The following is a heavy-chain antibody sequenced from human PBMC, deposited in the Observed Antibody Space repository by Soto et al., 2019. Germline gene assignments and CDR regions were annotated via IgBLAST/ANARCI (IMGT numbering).Heavy chain of an antibody. CDR1: GFTFTSSA. V-gene: IGHV1-58*01. CDR2: IVVGSGNT. CDR3: AATYDILTGYSWGFDY. J-gene: IGHJ4*02. D-gene: IGHD3-9*01. Sequence: QMQLVQSGPEVKKPGTSVKVSCKASGFTFTSSAVQWVRQARGQRLEWIGWIVVGSGNTNYAQKFQERVTITRDMSTSTAYMELSSLRSEDTAVYYCAATYDILTGYSWGFDYCGQGTLVTVSS.